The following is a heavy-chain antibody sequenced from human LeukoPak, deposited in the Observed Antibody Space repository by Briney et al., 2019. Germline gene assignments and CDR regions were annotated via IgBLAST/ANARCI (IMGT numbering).Heavy chain of an antibody. CDR3: ARVDVDLTRSTPGAFDI. Sequence: GGSLTLSHAASGFTFSSYWEHWVRQAPGKGLVWVSRIISDGSSTSYADSVKGRFTISRDNARNTLYLQMNSLRAEDTAVYYCARVDVDLTRSTPGAFDIWGQGTMVTVSS. V-gene: IGHV3-74*01. D-gene: IGHD5-12*01. CDR2: IISDGSST. J-gene: IGHJ3*02. CDR1: GFTFSSYW.